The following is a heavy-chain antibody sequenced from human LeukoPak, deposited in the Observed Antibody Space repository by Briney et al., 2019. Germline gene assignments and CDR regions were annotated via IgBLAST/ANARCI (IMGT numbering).Heavy chain of an antibody. CDR3: ARDVGAADFDY. CDR1: GFTFSSYW. CDR2: INSDGSST. J-gene: IGHJ4*02. V-gene: IGHV3-74*01. Sequence: GRSLRLSCAASGFTFSSYWMHWVRQAPGKGLVWVSRINSDGSSTSYADSVKGRFTISRDNAKNTLYLQMNSLRAEDTAVYYCARDVGAADFDYWGQGTLVTVSS. D-gene: IGHD6-13*01.